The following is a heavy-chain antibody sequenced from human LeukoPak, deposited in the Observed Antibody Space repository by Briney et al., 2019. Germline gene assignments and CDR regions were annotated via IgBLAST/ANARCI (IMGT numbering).Heavy chain of an antibody. CDR1: GGSISSYY. CDR2: IYYSGST. J-gene: IGHJ6*02. V-gene: IGHV4-59*08. CDR3: ARSYYYYYGMDV. Sequence: SETLSLTCTVSGGSISSYYWSWIRQPPGKGLEWIGYIYYSGSTNYNPSLKSRVTISVDTSKNQFSPKLSSVTAADTAVYYCARSYYYYYGMDVWGQGTTVTVSS.